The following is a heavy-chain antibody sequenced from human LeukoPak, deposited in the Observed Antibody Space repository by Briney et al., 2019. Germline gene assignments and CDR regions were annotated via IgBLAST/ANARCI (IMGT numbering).Heavy chain of an antibody. CDR2: INTNTGDP. Sequence: ASVKVSCKASGYAFTSYAMNWVRQAPGQGLEWMGWINTNTGDPTYAQGFTGRFVFSLDTSVSTAYLQISSLKAADTAVYYCARSDIVVVTAVDYWGQGTLVTVSS. D-gene: IGHD2-21*02. J-gene: IGHJ4*02. CDR3: ARSDIVVVTAVDY. V-gene: IGHV7-4-1*02. CDR1: GYAFTSYA.